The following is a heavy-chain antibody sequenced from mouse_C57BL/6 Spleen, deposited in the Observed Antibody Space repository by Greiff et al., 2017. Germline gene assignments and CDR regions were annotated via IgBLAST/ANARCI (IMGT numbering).Heavy chain of an antibody. CDR2: IDPSDSYT. D-gene: IGHD1-1*01. CDR3: ARYYYGSSYAMDY. J-gene: IGHJ4*01. CDR1: GYTFTSYW. V-gene: IGHV1-69*01. Sequence: QVQLQQPGAELVMPGASVKLSCKASGYTFTSYWMHWVKQRPGQGLEWIGEIDPSDSYTNYNQKFKGKSTVTVDKSSSTAYMQLSSLTSEDSAVYYCARYYYGSSYAMDYWGQGTSVTVSS.